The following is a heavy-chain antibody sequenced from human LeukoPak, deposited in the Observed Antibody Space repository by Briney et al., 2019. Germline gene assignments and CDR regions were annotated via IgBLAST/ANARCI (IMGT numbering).Heavy chain of an antibody. CDR2: IYWNDDK. D-gene: IGHD3-9*01. Sequence: SGPTLVKPTQTLTLTCTFSGFSLRTSGVGVGWIRQPPGQALEWLALIYWNDDKHHSPSLKNRLTITKDPSRNRVVLTMTNMDPVDTATYYCTHTRRFYESLTVSYKPVFGQWGLGTRVTVSS. CDR1: GFSLRTSGVG. V-gene: IGHV2-5*01. CDR3: THTRRFYESLTVSYKPVFGQ. J-gene: IGHJ4*02.